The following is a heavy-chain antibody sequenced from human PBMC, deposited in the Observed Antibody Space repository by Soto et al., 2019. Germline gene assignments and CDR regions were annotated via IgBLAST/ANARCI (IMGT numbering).Heavy chain of an antibody. D-gene: IGHD1-26*01. CDR2: IYYSGST. V-gene: IGHV4-39*01. CDR3: ASTIVGATWWFDP. CDR1: GGSISSSSYY. J-gene: IGHJ5*02. Sequence: ETLTLSCAVSGGSISSSSYYWGWIRQPPGKGLEWIESIYYSGSTYYNPSLKSRVTISVDMSKNQFSLKLSSVTAADKAVYYCASTIVGATWWFDPWGQGTLVTVYS.